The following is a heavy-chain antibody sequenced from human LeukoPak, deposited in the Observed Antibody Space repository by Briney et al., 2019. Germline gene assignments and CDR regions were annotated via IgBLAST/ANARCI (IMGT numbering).Heavy chain of an antibody. CDR3: ARRITILSAYFDY. CDR2: IYYSGTT. V-gene: IGHV4-39*01. Sequence: SETLSLTCTVSGGSISSSSYYWGWIRQPPGKGLEWIGSIYYSGTTYYNPSLKSRVTISVDTSKTQFSLKLSSVTAADTAVYYCARRITILSAYFDYWGQGTLVTVSS. CDR1: GGSISSSSYY. D-gene: IGHD3-16*01. J-gene: IGHJ4*02.